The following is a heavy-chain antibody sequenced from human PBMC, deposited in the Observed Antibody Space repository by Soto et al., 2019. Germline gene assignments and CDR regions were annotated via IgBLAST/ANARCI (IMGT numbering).Heavy chain of an antibody. CDR1: GFSLTTSGVG. Sequence: QITLKESGHTLVKPTQTLTLTCTFSGFSLTTSGVGVGWIRQPPGKALEWLAHIYWDDDNRYSPSLRSRLNITKDTSKNQVVLTMTDMDPVDTATYFCALRREGEFLEWLFDYWGQGTLVTVSS. J-gene: IGHJ4*02. D-gene: IGHD3-3*01. CDR3: ALRREGEFLEWLFDY. CDR2: IYWDDDN. V-gene: IGHV2-5*02.